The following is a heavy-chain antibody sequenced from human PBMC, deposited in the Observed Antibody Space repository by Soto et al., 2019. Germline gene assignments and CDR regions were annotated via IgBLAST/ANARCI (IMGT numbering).Heavy chain of an antibody. Sequence: GGSLRLSCAASGFTVSSNYMSWVRQAPGKGLEWVSVIYSGGSTYYADSVKGRFTISRDNSKNTLYLQMNSLRAEDMAVYYCARVDNTVTTVYYYYYMDVWGKGTTVTVSS. CDR1: GFTVSSNY. J-gene: IGHJ6*03. V-gene: IGHV3-53*01. D-gene: IGHD4-4*01. CDR3: ARVDNTVTTVYYYYYMDV. CDR2: IYSGGST.